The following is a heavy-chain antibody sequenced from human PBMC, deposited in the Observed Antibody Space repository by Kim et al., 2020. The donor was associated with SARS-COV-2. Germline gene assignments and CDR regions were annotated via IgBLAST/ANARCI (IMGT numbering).Heavy chain of an antibody. J-gene: IGHJ4*02. CDR2: IWYDGSNK. D-gene: IGHD1-26*01. Sequence: GGSLRLSCAASGFTFSSYGMHWVRQAPGKGLEWVAVIWYDGSNKYYADSVKGRFTISRDNSKNTLYLQMNSLRAEDTAVYYCARGADRWELLTPFDYWGQGTLVTVSS. CDR1: GFTFSSYG. V-gene: IGHV3-33*01. CDR3: ARGADRWELLTPFDY.